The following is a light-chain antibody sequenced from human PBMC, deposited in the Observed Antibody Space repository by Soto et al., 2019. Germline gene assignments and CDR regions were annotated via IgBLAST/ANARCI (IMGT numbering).Light chain of an antibody. J-gene: IGLJ1*01. Sequence: QSVLTQPPSVSGSPGQSVTISCTGISSDVGSDNRVSWYQQLPGTAPTLIIYGVNNRPSGVPDRFSGSKSGNTASLIISGLQDEDEADYYCSSYTTSIAYVFGTGTKVTVL. CDR1: SSDVGSDNR. CDR2: GVN. CDR3: SSYTTSIAYV. V-gene: IGLV2-18*02.